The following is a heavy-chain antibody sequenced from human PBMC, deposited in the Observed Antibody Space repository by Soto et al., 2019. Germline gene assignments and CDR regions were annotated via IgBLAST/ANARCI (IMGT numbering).Heavy chain of an antibody. V-gene: IGHV4-59*08. CDR3: ARGPYYDLIWNYYYMDV. CDR2: IYYSWST. D-gene: IGHD3-16*01. J-gene: IGHJ6*03. Sequence: QVQLQESGPGLVKPSETLSLSCNVSGGSISGHYWSWVRQTPGKGLEWIGYIYYSWSTNYNPSLKSRVTISVDTSKNRFSLRLTAVTAADTAVYYCARGPYYDLIWNYYYMDVWGKGTTVTVSS. CDR1: GGSISGHY.